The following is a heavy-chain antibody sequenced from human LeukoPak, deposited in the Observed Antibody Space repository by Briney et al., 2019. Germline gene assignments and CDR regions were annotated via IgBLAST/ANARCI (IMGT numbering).Heavy chain of an antibody. J-gene: IGHJ4*02. Sequence: PGGSLRLSCAASGFTFSSYGMHWVRQAPGKGLEWVAFIRYDGSNKYYADSVKGRFTISRDNSKNTLYLQMNSLRAEDTAVHYCAKVTVVVVAATPSDYWGQGTLVTVSS. V-gene: IGHV3-30*02. D-gene: IGHD2-15*01. CDR2: IRYDGSNK. CDR1: GFTFSSYG. CDR3: AKVTVVVVAATPSDY.